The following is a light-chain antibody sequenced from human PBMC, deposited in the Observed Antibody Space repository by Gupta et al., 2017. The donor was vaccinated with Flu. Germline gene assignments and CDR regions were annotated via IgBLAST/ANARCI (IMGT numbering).Light chain of an antibody. Sequence: QSVLTQPPSVSGAPGQTVTISCTGSSSNIGATYHVHWYQQLPGTAPKLLIYSNINRPSGVPDRFSGSKSGTSASLAITGLQPEDEADYYCQSYDSRLSAWVFGGGTKLTVL. CDR2: SNI. J-gene: IGLJ3*02. V-gene: IGLV1-40*01. CDR3: QSYDSRLSAWV. CDR1: SSNIGATYH.